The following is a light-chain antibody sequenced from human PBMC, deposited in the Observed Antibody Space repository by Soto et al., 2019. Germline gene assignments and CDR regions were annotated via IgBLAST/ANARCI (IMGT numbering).Light chain of an antibody. CDR2: DVS. CDR3: SSYTASNTLT. J-gene: IGLJ2*01. V-gene: IGLV2-14*03. CDR1: SSDIGRYNY. Sequence: QSALTQPASVSGSPGQSITISCSGTSSDIGRYNYVSWYQHYPGKAPKLIISDVSRRPSGVSGRFSGSKSDNTASLTISGLQYEDEADYYCSSYTASNTLTFGGGTKLTVL.